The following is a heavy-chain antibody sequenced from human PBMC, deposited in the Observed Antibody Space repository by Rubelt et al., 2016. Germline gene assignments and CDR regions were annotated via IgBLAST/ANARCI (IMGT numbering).Heavy chain of an antibody. D-gene: IGHD2-8*01. J-gene: IGHJ5*01. CDR2: IYYSGST. V-gene: IGHV4-39*07. CDR1: GGSISSSSYY. CDR3: ARNSVLSFNWFDS. Sequence: QLQLQESGPGLVKPSETLSLTCTVSGGSISSSSYYWGWIRQPPGKGLEWIGSIYYSGSTYYNPSLKSRVTISVDTSKNQFSLKLSSVTVADTAVYYCARNSVLSFNWFDSWGQGTLVTVSS.